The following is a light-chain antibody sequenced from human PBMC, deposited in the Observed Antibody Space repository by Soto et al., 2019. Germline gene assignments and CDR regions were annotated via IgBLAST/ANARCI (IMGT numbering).Light chain of an antibody. CDR3: QQYGDSPQT. Sequence: EIVLTQSPGTLSLSPGERATLSCRASQIVGSSLSWYQQKPGQAPRLLFYGASNRATAIPDRFSGSGFGTDFTLTITRLEPEDFAVYYCQQYGDSPQTFGPGTKVDI. V-gene: IGKV3-20*01. CDR2: GAS. J-gene: IGKJ1*01. CDR1: QIVGSS.